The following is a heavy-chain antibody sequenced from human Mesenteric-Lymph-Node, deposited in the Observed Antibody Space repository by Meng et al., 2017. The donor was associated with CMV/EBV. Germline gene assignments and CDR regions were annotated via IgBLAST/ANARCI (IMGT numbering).Heavy chain of an antibody. CDR2: IRYEESNE. J-gene: IGHJ6*02. D-gene: IGHD2-15*01. V-gene: IGHV3-30*02. CDR3: ARRGSGGRAMDV. Sequence: GESLKISCAASGFRFSSYGMHWVRQTPGKGLEWLAFIRYEESNEYYADSVRGRFTISRDNSKDTLYLQMNSLRADDTAVYYCARRGSGGRAMDVWGQGTTVTVSS. CDR1: GFRFSSYG.